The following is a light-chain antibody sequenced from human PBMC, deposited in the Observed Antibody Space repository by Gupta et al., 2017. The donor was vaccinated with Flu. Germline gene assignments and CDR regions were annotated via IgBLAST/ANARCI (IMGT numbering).Light chain of an antibody. V-gene: IGKV3-11*01. CDR3: QQCSCWPQI. Sequence: ETVLAPSPATLSLSPGERATLSCSASQSVGSYLAWYQLRPGQAPRLLIYDASNRATGIPARFSGSGSGTEFTLTISSLEPEDSAVYYCQQCSCWPQIFGQGTRLEI. J-gene: IGKJ5*01. CDR2: DAS. CDR1: QSVGSY.